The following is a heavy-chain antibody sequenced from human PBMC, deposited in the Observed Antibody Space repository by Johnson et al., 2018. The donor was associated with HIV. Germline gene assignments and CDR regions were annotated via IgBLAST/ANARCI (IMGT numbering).Heavy chain of an antibody. J-gene: IGHJ3*02. CDR1: GFTFSDYY. V-gene: IGHV3-11*04. CDR2: ISSSGSTI. D-gene: IGHD3-22*01. CDR3: ARGRKSSGYIDAFDI. Sequence: QVQLVESGGGLVKPGGSLRLSCAASGFTFSDYYMSWIRQAPRKGLEWISYISSSGSTIYYQDSVKGRFTISRDNAKNSLYLQMNSLRAEDTAVYDCARGRKSSGYIDAFDIWGQGTMVTVSS.